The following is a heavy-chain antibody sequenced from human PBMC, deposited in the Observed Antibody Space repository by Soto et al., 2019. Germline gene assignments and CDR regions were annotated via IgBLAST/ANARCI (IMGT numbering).Heavy chain of an antibody. Sequence: PGGSLRLSCAASGFTVSSNYMSWVRQAPGKGLEWVSVIYSGGSTYYADSVKGRFTISRDNSKNTLYLQMNSLRAEDTAVYYCARDTMVRGVNYNRAPYFDYWGQGTLVTVSS. J-gene: IGHJ4*02. CDR1: GFTVSSNY. D-gene: IGHD3-10*01. V-gene: IGHV3-66*01. CDR2: IYSGGST. CDR3: ARDTMVRGVNYNRAPYFDY.